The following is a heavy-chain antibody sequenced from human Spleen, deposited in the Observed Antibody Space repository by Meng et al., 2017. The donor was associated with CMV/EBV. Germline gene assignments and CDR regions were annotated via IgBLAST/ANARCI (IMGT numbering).Heavy chain of an antibody. D-gene: IGHD6-13*01. V-gene: IGHV1-2*06. J-gene: IGHJ5*02. CDR3: ARDRRGSRIAAAPNWFDP. Sequence: TFTVYYMHWVRQAPGQGLEWMGRINPNSGGTNYAQKFPGRVTMTRDTSISTAYMELSRLRSDDTAVYYCARDRRGSRIAAAPNWFDPWGQGTLVTVSS. CDR2: INPNSGGT. CDR1: TFTVYY.